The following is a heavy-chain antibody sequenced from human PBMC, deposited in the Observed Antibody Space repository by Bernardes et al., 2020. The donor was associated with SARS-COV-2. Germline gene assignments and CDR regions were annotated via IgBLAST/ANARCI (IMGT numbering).Heavy chain of an antibody. Sequence: GGSLRLSCAASGFTFSSYGMHWVRQAPGKGLEWVAVIWYDGSNKYYADSVKGRFTISRDNSKNTLYLQMNSLRAEDTAVYYCARDPHIAAAGPLNYWGQGTLVTVSS. J-gene: IGHJ4*02. CDR3: ARDPHIAAAGPLNY. V-gene: IGHV3-33*01. CDR1: GFTFSSYG. D-gene: IGHD6-13*01. CDR2: IWYDGSNK.